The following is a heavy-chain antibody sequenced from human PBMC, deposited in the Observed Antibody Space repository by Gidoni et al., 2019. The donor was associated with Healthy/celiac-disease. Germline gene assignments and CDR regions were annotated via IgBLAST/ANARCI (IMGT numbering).Heavy chain of an antibody. Sequence: QVQLVESGGGVVQHGRSLRRSCAASGCTFSSYGLHWVRQAPGKGLEWVAVIWYDGSNKYYADSVKGRFTISRDNSKNTLYLQMNSLRAEDTAVYYCAREDSSGYYGSYWGQGTLVTVSS. V-gene: IGHV3-33*01. CDR1: GCTFSSYG. CDR3: AREDSSGYYGSY. CDR2: IWYDGSNK. D-gene: IGHD3-22*01. J-gene: IGHJ4*02.